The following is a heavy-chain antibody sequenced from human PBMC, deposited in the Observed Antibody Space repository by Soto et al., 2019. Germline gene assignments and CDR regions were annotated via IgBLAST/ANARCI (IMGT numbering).Heavy chain of an antibody. V-gene: IGHV3-43*01. Sequence: GGSLRLSCAASGFTFDDYTMHWVRQAPGKGLEWVSLISWDGGSTYYADSVKGRFTISRDNSKNSLYLQMNSLRTEDTALYYCAKDLSLEYSRSSDAFDIWGQGTMVTVSS. CDR3: AKDLSLEYSRSSDAFDI. CDR1: GFTFDDYT. J-gene: IGHJ3*02. CDR2: ISWDGGST. D-gene: IGHD6-6*01.